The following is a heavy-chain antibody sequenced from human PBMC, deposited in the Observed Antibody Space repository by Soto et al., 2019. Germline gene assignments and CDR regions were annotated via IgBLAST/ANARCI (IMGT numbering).Heavy chain of an antibody. J-gene: IGHJ6*02. CDR3: ARDRSSPLGPEWYYFYGLDV. CDR1: GGSISGSY. V-gene: IGHV4-59*01. CDR2: MYYNGVT. D-gene: IGHD3-10*01. Sequence: QVQLQESGPGLVKPSETLSLTCTVSGGSISGSYWGWIRQTPGKGLEWIGYMYYNGVTNYKPSLERRVTISVDTSKNQFSLKLSSVTAADTAVYYCARDRSSPLGPEWYYFYGLDVWGQGTTVTVSS.